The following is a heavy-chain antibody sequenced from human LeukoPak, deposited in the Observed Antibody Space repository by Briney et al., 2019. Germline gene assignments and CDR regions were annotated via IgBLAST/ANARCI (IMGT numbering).Heavy chain of an antibody. J-gene: IGHJ2*01. CDR1: GYSFTSYW. Sequence: GESLKISCKGSGYSFTSYWIGWVRQMLGKGLEWMGIIYPGDSDTRYSPSFQGQVTISADKSISTAYLQWSSLKASDTAMYYCASRIVVVDPGHPWYFDLWGRGTLVTVSS. D-gene: IGHD2-21*01. CDR3: ASRIVVVDPGHPWYFDL. V-gene: IGHV5-51*01. CDR2: IYPGDSDT.